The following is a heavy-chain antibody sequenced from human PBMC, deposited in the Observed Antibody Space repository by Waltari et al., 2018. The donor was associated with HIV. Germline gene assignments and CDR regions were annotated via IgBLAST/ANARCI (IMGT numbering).Heavy chain of an antibody. D-gene: IGHD2-21*02. Sequence: QEQLVQSGPEVKKPGSSMKVSCKASGGTFSTCGISWVRQATGQGLVWMGGISPIFDTTNYAQPFQGRATITADNSTSTPYMELSSLRSEDTGLYYCVWSRFYDRGGDSSAVPDWFDPWGQGTLVTVSS. CDR1: GGTFSTCG. CDR3: VWSRFYDRGGDSSAVPDWFDP. J-gene: IGHJ5*02. V-gene: IGHV1-69*06. CDR2: ISPIFDTT.